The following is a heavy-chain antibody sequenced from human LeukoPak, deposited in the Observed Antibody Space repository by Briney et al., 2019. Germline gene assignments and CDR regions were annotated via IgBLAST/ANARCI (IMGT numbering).Heavy chain of an antibody. V-gene: IGHV3-64D*09. CDR2: INSGGST. J-gene: IGHJ4*02. CDR1: GFTFSSYT. D-gene: IGHD1-1*01. CDR3: AMNWNCDY. Sequence: GGSLRLSCSASGFTFSSYTMLWVRQAPGKGLECVSAINSGGSTHYADSVKGRFTISRDDSENTLYLQMTSLRTEDTAVYYCAMNWNCDYWGQGTLVTVSS.